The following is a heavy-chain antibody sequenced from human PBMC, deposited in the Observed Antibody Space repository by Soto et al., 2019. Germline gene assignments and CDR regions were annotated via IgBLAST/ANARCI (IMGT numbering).Heavy chain of an antibody. V-gene: IGHV1-2*04. D-gene: IGHD1-1*01. J-gene: IGHJ6*02. CDR1: RYTFTGYY. CDR2: INPNSGGT. CDR3: ARDLGPGNAGTRDYYYGMDV. Sequence: GASVKVSCKASRYTFTGYYMHWVRQAPGHGLEWMGWINPNSGGTNYAQKFQGWVTMTRDTSISTAYMELSRLRSDDTAVYYCARDLGPGNAGTRDYYYGMDVWGQGTTVTVSS.